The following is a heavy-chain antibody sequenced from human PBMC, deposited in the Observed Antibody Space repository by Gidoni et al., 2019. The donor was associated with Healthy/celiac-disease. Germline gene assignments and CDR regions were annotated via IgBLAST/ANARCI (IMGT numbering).Heavy chain of an antibody. CDR1: GYTLNELS. J-gene: IGHJ4*02. V-gene: IGHV1-24*01. CDR3: ATVSREIHYDFWSGYYFG. Sequence: QVQLVQSGAEVKKPGASVKVSCKVSGYTLNELSMHWVRQAPGKGLEWMGGFDPEDGETIYAQKFQGRVTMTEDTSTDTAYMELSSLRSEDTAVYYCATVSREIHYDFWSGYYFGWGQGTLVTVSS. D-gene: IGHD3-3*01. CDR2: FDPEDGET.